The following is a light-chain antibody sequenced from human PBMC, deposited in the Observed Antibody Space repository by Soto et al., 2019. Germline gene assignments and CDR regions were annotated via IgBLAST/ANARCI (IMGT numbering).Light chain of an antibody. CDR3: NSYAGSDNFGV. Sequence: SALTQPPSASGSLGQSVTISCTGTSSDVGAYNFVSWYQLHPGKVPKLIIYEVSKRPSGVPDRFSGSKSGNTASLTVSGLQAEDEADYYCNSYAGSDNFGVFGGGTKLTVL. CDR2: EVS. CDR1: SSDVGAYNF. V-gene: IGLV2-8*01. J-gene: IGLJ2*01.